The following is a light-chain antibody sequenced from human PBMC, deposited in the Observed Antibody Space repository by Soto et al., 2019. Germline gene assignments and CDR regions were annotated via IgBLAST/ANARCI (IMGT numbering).Light chain of an antibody. CDR1: QDISNY. Sequence: DIQMTQNTSSLSASEGDRVTITCQASQDISNYLNWYQQKPGKAPKLLIYDASNLETGVPSRFSGSGSGTDFTFTISSLQPEDIATYYCQQYDNLPLPFGGGTKVAIK. V-gene: IGKV1-33*01. CDR3: QQYDNLPLP. CDR2: DAS. J-gene: IGKJ4*01.